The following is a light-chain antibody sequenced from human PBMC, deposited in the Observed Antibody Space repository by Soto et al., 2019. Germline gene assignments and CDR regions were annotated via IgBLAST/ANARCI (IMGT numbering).Light chain of an antibody. J-gene: IGKJ1*01. CDR1: QSVSTF. V-gene: IGKV3-11*01. CDR3: QQRSNCWT. Sequence: EIVLTQSPATLSLSPGERAALSYRASQSVSTFLAWYPHKPGQAPRLLIYDASNRATGIPARFSGRGSGTDFTLTNSSLEPEDYAYYYCQQRSNCWTFGQGTKVEIK. CDR2: DAS.